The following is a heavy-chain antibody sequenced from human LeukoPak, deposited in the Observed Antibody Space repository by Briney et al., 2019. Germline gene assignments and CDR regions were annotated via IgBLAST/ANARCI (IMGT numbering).Heavy chain of an antibody. CDR3: GKEVERHFDLKY. Sequence: GGALRLSCAASGFTSGIYAVSWVRQAPGKGLEWVSAFSGGGDSYYADSVKGRFTISRDNSKKILYLQMNSLRAEDTAVYYCGKEVERHFDLKYWGQGTLVTVSS. J-gene: IGHJ4*02. CDR2: FSGGGDS. V-gene: IGHV3-23*01. CDR1: GFTSGIYA.